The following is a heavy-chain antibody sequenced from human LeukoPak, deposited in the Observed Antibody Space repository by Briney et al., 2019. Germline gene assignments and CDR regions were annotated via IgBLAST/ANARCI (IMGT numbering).Heavy chain of an antibody. V-gene: IGHV3-21*01. CDR2: ISSSSSYI. D-gene: IGHD2-15*01. CDR3: ARDPISYCSGGSCYGGQGDY. J-gene: IGHJ4*02. Sequence: GGSLRLSCAASGFTFSSYSMNWVRQAPVKGLEWVSSISSSSSYIYYADSVKGRFTISRDNAKNSLYLQMNSLRAEDTAVYYCARDPISYCSGGSCYGGQGDYWGQGTLVTVSS. CDR1: GFTFSSYS.